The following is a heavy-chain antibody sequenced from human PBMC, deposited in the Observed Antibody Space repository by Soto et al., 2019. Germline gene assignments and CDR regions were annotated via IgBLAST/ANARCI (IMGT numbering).Heavy chain of an antibody. V-gene: IGHV1-3*01. CDR2: INAGNGNT. Sequence: ASVKVSCNASGYTFTSYAMHWVRPAPGQRLEWMGWINAGNGNTKYSQKFQGRVTITRDTSASTAYMELSSLRSEDTAVYYCARDSYYDILTGYYKLYNWYDPRRQGTLVTVSS. CDR3: ARDSYYDILTGYYKLYNWYDP. D-gene: IGHD3-9*01. J-gene: IGHJ5*02. CDR1: GYTFTSYA.